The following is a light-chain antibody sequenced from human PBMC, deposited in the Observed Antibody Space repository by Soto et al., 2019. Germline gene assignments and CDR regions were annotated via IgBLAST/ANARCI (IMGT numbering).Light chain of an antibody. CDR2: DAS. CDR1: QSVGIN. CDR3: QQYNNWPAIT. Sequence: EIVMTQSPVTLSVSPGYRSTLSCRASQSVGINLAWYQQKPGQAPRLLIYDASTRATGIPARFSGSGSGAEFTLTISSLHSEDFAVYYCQQYNNWPAITFGQGTRLEIK. J-gene: IGKJ5*01. V-gene: IGKV3-15*01.